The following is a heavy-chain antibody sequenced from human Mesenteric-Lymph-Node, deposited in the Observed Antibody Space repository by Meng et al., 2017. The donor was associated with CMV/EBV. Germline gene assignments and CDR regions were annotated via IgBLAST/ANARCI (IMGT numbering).Heavy chain of an antibody. CDR1: GFTFSSYW. CDR3: ARDGSGSYLDY. J-gene: IGHJ4*02. CDR2: IKQDGSEK. D-gene: IGHD3-10*01. Sequence: GGSLRLSCAASGFTFSSYWMSWVRQAPGKGLEWVANIKQDGSEKYYVDSVKGRFTISRDNAMNSLYLQMNSLRAEDTAVYYCARDGSGSYLDYWGQGTLVTVSS. V-gene: IGHV3-7*01.